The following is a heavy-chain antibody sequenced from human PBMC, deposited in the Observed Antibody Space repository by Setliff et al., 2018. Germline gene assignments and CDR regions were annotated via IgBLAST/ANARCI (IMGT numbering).Heavy chain of an antibody. CDR3: ARTGTYRYFDF. V-gene: IGHV4-39*01. CDR1: GDSISSSSYY. D-gene: IGHD1-1*01. J-gene: IGHJ4*02. Sequence: SETLSLTCSVSGDSISSSSYYWGWIRQPPGKGLEWIGSVLYSGTTFYNPSLKSPDTISVDTSNNQFSLNLKSVTAADTAVYFCARTGTYRYFDFWGQGTQVTVSS. CDR2: VLYSGTT.